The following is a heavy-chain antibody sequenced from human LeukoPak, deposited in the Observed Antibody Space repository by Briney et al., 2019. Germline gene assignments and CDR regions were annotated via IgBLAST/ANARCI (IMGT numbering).Heavy chain of an antibody. V-gene: IGHV1-2*06. D-gene: IGHD1-26*01. CDR1: GYTFTGYY. J-gene: IGHJ4*02. CDR3: ARVPGSWGDDY. Sequence: ASVKVSCKAAGYTFTGYYMHWVRQAPGQGLERMGRINPNSGGTNYAQKFQGRVTMTRDTSISTAYMELSRLRSDDTAVYYCARVPGSWGDDYWGQGTLVTVSS. CDR2: INPNSGGT.